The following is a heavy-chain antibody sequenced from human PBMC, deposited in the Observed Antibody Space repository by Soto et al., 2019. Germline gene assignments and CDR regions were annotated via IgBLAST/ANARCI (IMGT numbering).Heavy chain of an antibody. CDR2: IIPIFGTA. V-gene: IGHV1-69*06. D-gene: IGHD3-22*01. CDR3: ARDGLGYDSSGEGPL. Sequence: ASVKVSCKASGGTFSSYAISWVRQAPGQGLEWMGGIIPIFGTANYAQKFQGRVTITADKSTSTAYMELSSLRSEDTAVYYCARDGLGYDSSGEGPLWGQGTLVNVSS. CDR1: GGTFSSYA. J-gene: IGHJ4*02.